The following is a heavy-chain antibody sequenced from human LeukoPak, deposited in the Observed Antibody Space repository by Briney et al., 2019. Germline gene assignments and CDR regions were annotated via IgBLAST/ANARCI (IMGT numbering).Heavy chain of an antibody. V-gene: IGHV1-69*13. CDR1: GGTFSSYA. J-gene: IGHJ6*03. CDR2: IIPIFGTA. CDR3: ARGIYSYDYYYYYMDV. D-gene: IGHD5-18*01. Sequence: SVKVPCKASGGTFSSYAISWVRQAPGQGLEWMGGIIPIFGTANYAQKFQGRVTITADESTSTAYMELSSLRSEDTAVYYCARGIYSYDYYYYYMDVWGKGTTVTISS.